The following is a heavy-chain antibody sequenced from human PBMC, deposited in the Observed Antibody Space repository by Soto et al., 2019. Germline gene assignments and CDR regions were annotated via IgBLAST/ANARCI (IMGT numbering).Heavy chain of an antibody. D-gene: IGHD6-13*01. CDR3: ARDRSSWFSFDH. V-gene: IGHV1-8*01. Sequence: GASVKVSCKASGYTFTSYDINWVRQATGQGLEWMGWMNPNSGNTGYAQKFQGRVTMTRDTSINTAFMELRGLRSDDTAVYYCARDRSSWFSFDHWGQGALVTVSS. CDR1: GYTFTSYD. J-gene: IGHJ4*02. CDR2: MNPNSGNT.